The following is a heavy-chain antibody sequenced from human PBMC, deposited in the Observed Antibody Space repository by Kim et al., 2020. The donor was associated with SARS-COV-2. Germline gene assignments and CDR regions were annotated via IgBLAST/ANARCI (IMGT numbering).Heavy chain of an antibody. CDR3: ARLHGGGGVDYYYYYGMDV. J-gene: IGHJ6*02. CDR1: GGSISSYY. CDR2: IYYSGST. Sequence: SETLSLTCTVSGGSISSYYWSWIRQPPGKGLEWIGYIYYSGSTNYNPSLESRVTISVDTSKNQFSLKLSSVTAADTAVYYCARLHGGGGVDYYYYYGMDVWGQGTTVTVSS. V-gene: IGHV4-59*08. D-gene: IGHD2-21*01.